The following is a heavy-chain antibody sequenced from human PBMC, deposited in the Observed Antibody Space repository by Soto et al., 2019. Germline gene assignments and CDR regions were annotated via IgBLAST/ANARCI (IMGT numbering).Heavy chain of an antibody. CDR2: ISPSGGTT. J-gene: IGHJ4*02. Sequence: QVQLVQSGAEVKKRGASVKVSCKASGYTFITHYMHWVRQAPGQGLEWMGIISPSGGTTVYAQKFQGRVTMTRDTSTSTVYMDLNSLRSEDTAVYYCAREVENRSHDSSGYSQYYFDYWGQGTLVTVSS. V-gene: IGHV1-46*01. D-gene: IGHD3-22*01. CDR3: AREVENRSHDSSGYSQYYFDY. CDR1: GYTFITHY.